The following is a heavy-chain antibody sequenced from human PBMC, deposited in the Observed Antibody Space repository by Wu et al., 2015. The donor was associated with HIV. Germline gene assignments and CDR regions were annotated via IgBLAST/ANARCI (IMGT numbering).Heavy chain of an antibody. CDR2: INLNTGVT. Sequence: QVQLVQSGADVKRPGASVKVSCKASGYTFTAYYMHWVRQAPGQGLEWMGWINLNTGVTNFAQNFQGRVTLTRDTSIRTAYMEVNRLTSDDTAVYYCARDGYTFGQIDYWGQGTLVTVSS. D-gene: IGHD6-13*01. CDR1: GYTFTAYY. CDR3: ARDGYTFGQIDY. V-gene: IGHV1-2*02. J-gene: IGHJ4*02.